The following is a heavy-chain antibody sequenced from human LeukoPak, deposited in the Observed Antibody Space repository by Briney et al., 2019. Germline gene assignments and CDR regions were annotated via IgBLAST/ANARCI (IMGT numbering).Heavy chain of an antibody. CDR1: ADSLNSYY. D-gene: IGHD6-25*01. CDR2: IFYSGSS. Sequence: SETLSLTCTVSADSLNSYYWSSIRQPPGEGLQWIGYIFYSGSSYYNASLRSRVAISVDTSKNQFSLKLTSVTAADTAVYYCAGRAARFFDYWGQGILVTVSS. J-gene: IGHJ4*02. CDR3: AGRAARFFDY. V-gene: IGHV4-59*01.